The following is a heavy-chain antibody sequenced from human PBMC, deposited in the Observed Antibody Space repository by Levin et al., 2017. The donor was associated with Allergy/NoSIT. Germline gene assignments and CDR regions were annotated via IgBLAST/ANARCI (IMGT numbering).Heavy chain of an antibody. J-gene: IGHJ4*02. CDR1: GFTFSDYY. CDR3: ARLDRCGGDCYILDY. CDR2: ISGSGTII. Sequence: PGGSLRLSCAASGFTFSDYYMSWIRQAPGKGLEWVSYISGSGTIIYYADSVKGRFTISRDNAKNSLYLQMNSLRAEDTAVYFCARLDRCGGDCYILDYWGQGTRVTVSS. V-gene: IGHV3-11*01. D-gene: IGHD2-21*02.